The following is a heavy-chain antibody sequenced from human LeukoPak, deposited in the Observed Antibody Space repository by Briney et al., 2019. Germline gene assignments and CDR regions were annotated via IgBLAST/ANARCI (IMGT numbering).Heavy chain of an antibody. Sequence: SETLSLTCTVSGYSISSGYYWGWIRQPPGKGLEWIGSIYHSGSTYYNPSLKSRVTISVDTSKNQFSLKLSSVTAADTAVYYCTRGSIAYYYMDVLGKGTTVTISS. CDR2: IYHSGST. CDR1: GYSISSGYY. J-gene: IGHJ6*03. V-gene: IGHV4-38-2*02. D-gene: IGHD3-22*01. CDR3: TRGSIAYYYMDV.